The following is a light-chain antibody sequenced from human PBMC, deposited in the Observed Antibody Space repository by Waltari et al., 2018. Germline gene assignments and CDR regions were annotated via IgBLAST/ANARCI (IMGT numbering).Light chain of an antibody. CDR3: QQYYRTPVT. J-gene: IGKJ4*01. Sequence: DIQVTQSPSSLSASVGDRVSITCRASQGISNFLAWYQQKPGKAPQLLLYAASRLESGVPSRFSGSGSGADYTLTIASLQPDDFATYYCQQYYRTPVTFGGGTKVDLK. V-gene: IGKV1-NL1*01. CDR1: QGISNF. CDR2: AAS.